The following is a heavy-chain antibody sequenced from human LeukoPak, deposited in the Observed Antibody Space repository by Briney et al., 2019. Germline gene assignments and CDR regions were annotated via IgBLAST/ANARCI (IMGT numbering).Heavy chain of an antibody. CDR2: INSDGSST. D-gene: IGHD6-19*01. J-gene: IGHJ4*02. V-gene: IGHV3-74*01. CDR3: ARDRAVAGQLDSFDY. Sequence: PGGSLRLSCAASGFTFSSYLMHWVRQAPGKGLVWVSRINSDGSSTTYADSVKGRFIISRDYAKNTLYLQMNSLRADDTAVYYCARDRAVAGQLDSFDYWGQGTLVTVSS. CDR1: GFTFSSYL.